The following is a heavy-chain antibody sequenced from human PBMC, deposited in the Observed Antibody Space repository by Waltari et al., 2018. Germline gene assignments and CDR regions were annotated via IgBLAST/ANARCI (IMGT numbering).Heavy chain of an antibody. V-gene: IGHV4-59*11. D-gene: IGHD3-16*01. Sequence: QVQLQESGPGLVKPSETLSLTCTVSGGSISSHYWSWLRQPPGKGLEWIGYIYYSGSTNYNPSLKSRVTISVDTSKNQFSLKLSSVTAADTAVYYCARGGDRGYYYYGMDVWGQGTTVTVSS. CDR2: IYYSGST. J-gene: IGHJ6*02. CDR3: ARGGDRGYYYYGMDV. CDR1: GGSISSHY.